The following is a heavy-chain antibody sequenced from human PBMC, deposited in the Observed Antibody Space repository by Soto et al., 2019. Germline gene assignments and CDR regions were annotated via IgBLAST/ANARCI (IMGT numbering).Heavy chain of an antibody. CDR3: SSRSSGWFFDY. J-gene: IGHJ4*02. V-gene: IGHV3-23*01. Sequence: EVQLLESGGGLVQPGGSLRLSCAASGFTFSSYAMNWVRQAPGKGLEWVSVISGSGDSTYYADSVKGRFTISRDNSKNTLYLQMNSLRAEDTAVYYCSSRSSGWFFDYWGQGNLVIVSS. CDR2: ISGSGDST. D-gene: IGHD6-19*01. CDR1: GFTFSSYA.